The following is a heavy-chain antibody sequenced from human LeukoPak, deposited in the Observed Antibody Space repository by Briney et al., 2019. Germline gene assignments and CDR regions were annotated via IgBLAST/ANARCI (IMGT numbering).Heavy chain of an antibody. CDR1: GDTFTSHD. Sequence: GASVKVSCRATGDTFTSHDVNWVRQATGQGLEWMGWINPKSGHTGYAQKFKNRLTMTWNTSVNTAYLEVRSLRSEDTAVYYCARVIGWIDPWGQGTLVTVSS. D-gene: IGHD2-15*01. J-gene: IGHJ5*02. CDR3: ARVIGWIDP. CDR2: INPKSGHT. V-gene: IGHV1-8*01.